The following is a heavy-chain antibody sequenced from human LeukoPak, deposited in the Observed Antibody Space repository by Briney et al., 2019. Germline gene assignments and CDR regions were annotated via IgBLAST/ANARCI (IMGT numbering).Heavy chain of an antibody. D-gene: IGHD3-10*01. Sequence: SETLSLTCTVSGGSISSSSYYWSWIRQPPGKGLEWIGYIYHSGSTYYNPSLKSRVTISVDRSKNQFSLKLSSVTAADTAVYYCARGYYGSGSNTNWFDPWGQGTLVTVSS. CDR3: ARGYYGSGSNTNWFDP. CDR1: GGSISSSSYY. CDR2: IYHSGST. J-gene: IGHJ5*02. V-gene: IGHV4-30-2*01.